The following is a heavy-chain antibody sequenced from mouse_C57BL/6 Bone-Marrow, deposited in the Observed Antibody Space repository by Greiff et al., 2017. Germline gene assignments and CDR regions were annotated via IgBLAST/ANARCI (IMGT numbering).Heavy chain of an antibody. Sequence: EVKVVESGGGLVQSGRSLRLSCATSGFTFSDFYMEWVRQAPGKGLEWIAASRNKANDYTTEYSASVKGRFIVSRDTSQSILYLQMNALRAEDTAIYYCARDELGRRYFDVWGTGTTVTVSS. D-gene: IGHD4-1*01. CDR3: ARDELGRRYFDV. J-gene: IGHJ1*03. CDR2: SRNKANDYTT. V-gene: IGHV7-1*01. CDR1: GFTFSDFY.